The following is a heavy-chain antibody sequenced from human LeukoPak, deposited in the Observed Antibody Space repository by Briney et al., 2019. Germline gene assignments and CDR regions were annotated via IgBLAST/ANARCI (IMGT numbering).Heavy chain of an antibody. CDR2: IYFSGST. V-gene: IGHV4-39*02. CDR3: AGDFYYYGMDV. J-gene: IGHJ6*02. Sequence: SETLSLTCTVFGGSISSSSHYWGWIRQPPGEGLEWIGSIYFSGSTYYSPSLKSRVTISVDPSTNQFSLKLSSVTAADTAVYYCAGDFYYYGMDVWGQGTTVTVSS. CDR1: GGSISSSSHY.